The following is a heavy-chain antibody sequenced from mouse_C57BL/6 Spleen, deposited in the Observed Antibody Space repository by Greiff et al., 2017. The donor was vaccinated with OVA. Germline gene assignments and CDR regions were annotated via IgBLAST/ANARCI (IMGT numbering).Heavy chain of an antibody. D-gene: IGHD1-1*01. CDR3: ARPHYYGSSYYYAMDY. J-gene: IGHJ4*01. CDR1: GYTFTSYW. CDR2: IYPGSGST. Sequence: QVQLKQPGAELVKPGASVKMSCKASGYTFTSYWITWVKQRPGQGLEWIGDIYPGSGSTNYNEKFKSKATLTVDTSSSTAYMQLSSLTSEDSAVYYCARPHYYGSSYYYAMDYWGQGTSVTVSS. V-gene: IGHV1-55*01.